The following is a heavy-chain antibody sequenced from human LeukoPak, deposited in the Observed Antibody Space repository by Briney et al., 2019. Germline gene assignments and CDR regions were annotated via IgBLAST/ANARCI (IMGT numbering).Heavy chain of an antibody. Sequence: GGSLRLSCAASGFTFSSYWMSWVRQAPGKGLEWVANIKQDGSEKYYVDSVKGRFTISRDNAKNSLYLQMNSLRAEDTAVYYCARDHDSSSTTPLDYWGQGTLVTVSS. CDR3: ARDHDSSSTTPLDY. CDR1: GFTFSSYW. CDR2: IKQDGSEK. D-gene: IGHD6-6*01. J-gene: IGHJ4*02. V-gene: IGHV3-7*01.